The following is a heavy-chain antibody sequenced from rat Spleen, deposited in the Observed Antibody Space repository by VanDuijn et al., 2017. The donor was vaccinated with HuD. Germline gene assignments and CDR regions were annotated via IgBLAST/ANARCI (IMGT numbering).Heavy chain of an antibody. Sequence: EVQLVATGGGLVQPGRSLKLSCVASGFTFSSYWMYWVRQAPGKGLEWVASISYEGSSTYYGDSVKGRFTVSRDDAKSTLYLQMDSLRSEDTATYYCTTTYSAHYFDYWGQGVMVTVSS. V-gene: IGHV5-58*01. CDR2: ISYEGSST. CDR1: GFTFSSYW. J-gene: IGHJ2*01. CDR3: TTTYSAHYFDY. D-gene: IGHD1-1*01.